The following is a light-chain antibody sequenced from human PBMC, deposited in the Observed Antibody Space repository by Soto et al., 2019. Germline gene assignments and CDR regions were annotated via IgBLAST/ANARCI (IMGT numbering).Light chain of an antibody. CDR2: SAS. V-gene: IGKV3-11*01. CDR1: KIVGND. Sequence: EIVLTQSPATLSLSPGERATPSCRASKIVGNDLVWYHQKRGQAPRLLIYSASNRATGIPARFSGSGSGTDFTLTISSLEPEDFAAYYCQQRSNWPPTFGGGTKVEIK. CDR3: QQRSNWPPT. J-gene: IGKJ4*01.